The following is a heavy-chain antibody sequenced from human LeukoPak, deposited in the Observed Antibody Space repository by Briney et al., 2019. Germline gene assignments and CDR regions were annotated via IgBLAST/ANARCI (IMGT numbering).Heavy chain of an antibody. Sequence: PGGSLRLSCAASGFTFSSYSMNWVRQAPGKGLEWIGEINHSGSTNYNPSLKSRVTISVDTSKNQFSLKLSSVTAADTAVYYCARRRYYDSSGQTAFDYWGQGTLVTVSS. V-gene: IGHV4-34*01. CDR1: GFTFSSYS. J-gene: IGHJ4*02. D-gene: IGHD3-22*01. CDR3: ARRRYYDSSGQTAFDY. CDR2: INHSGST.